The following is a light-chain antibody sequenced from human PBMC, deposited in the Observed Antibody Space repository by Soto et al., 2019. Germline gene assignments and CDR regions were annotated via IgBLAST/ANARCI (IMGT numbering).Light chain of an antibody. J-gene: IGLJ2*01. CDR3: AAWDVSLVV. CDR2: SDN. Sequence: VLTQPPSASGTPGQRVTISCSGSSSNIGTNTVIWYQQLPGAAPKLLIYSDNQRPSGVPDRFSGSKSGTSASLAISGLQSEDEADYFCAAWDVSLVVFGGGTKVTVL. CDR1: SSNIGTNT. V-gene: IGLV1-44*01.